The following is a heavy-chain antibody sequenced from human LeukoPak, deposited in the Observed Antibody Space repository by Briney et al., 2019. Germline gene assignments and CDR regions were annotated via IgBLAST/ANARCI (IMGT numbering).Heavy chain of an antibody. CDR1: GGSINSANYY. CDR2: IYYSGSA. Sequence: SETLSLTCTVSGGSINSANYYWGWIRQPPGKGLEWIGSIYYSGSAYYSSSLKSRVTILVDTSKNQFSLKLSSVTAADTAVYYCADNQGVWGQGTTVTVSS. V-gene: IGHV4-39*07. CDR3: ADNQGV. J-gene: IGHJ6*02.